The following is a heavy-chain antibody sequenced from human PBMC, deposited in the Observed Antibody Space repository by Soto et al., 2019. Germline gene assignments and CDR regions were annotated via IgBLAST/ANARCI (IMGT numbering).Heavy chain of an antibody. CDR3: AQDQVGATYYYGMDV. V-gene: IGHV3-30*18. CDR2: ISYDGSNK. J-gene: IGHJ6*02. CDR1: GFTFSSYG. D-gene: IGHD1-26*01. Sequence: QMQLVESGGGVVQPGRSLRLSCAASGFTFSSYGMHWVHQAPGKGLEWVAVISYDGSNKYYADSVKGRFTLSRDNSKNTLYLQMNSLRAEDTAVYYCAQDQVGATYYYGMDVWGQGTTVTVSS.